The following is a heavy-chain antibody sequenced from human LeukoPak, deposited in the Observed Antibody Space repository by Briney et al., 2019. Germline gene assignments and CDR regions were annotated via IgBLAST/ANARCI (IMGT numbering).Heavy chain of an antibody. CDR1: GFTFSTYA. Sequence: PGGSLRLSCAASGFTFSTYAMSWVRQAPGKGLEWVSSVSGRGDNTYYADSVKGRFTISRDNSKNTLYLQMNSLRAEDTAVYYCASEYCSGGSCYSGFIDYWGQGTLVTVSS. V-gene: IGHV3-23*01. CDR3: ASEYCSGGSCYSGFIDY. D-gene: IGHD2-15*01. CDR2: VSGRGDNT. J-gene: IGHJ4*02.